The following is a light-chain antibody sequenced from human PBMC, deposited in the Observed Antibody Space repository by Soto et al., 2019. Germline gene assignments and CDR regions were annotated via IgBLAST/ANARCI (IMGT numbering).Light chain of an antibody. CDR3: QQRSNWPPFT. CDR2: DAS. CDR1: QSVSSY. Sequence: EIVLTQSPATLSLSPGERATLSCRASQSVSSYLAWYQQKPGQAPRLFIYDASNRATGIPARFSGSGSGTDFTLTISSLEPEDFAVYYCQQRSNWPPFTFGGGTKVEIK. J-gene: IGKJ4*01. V-gene: IGKV3-11*01.